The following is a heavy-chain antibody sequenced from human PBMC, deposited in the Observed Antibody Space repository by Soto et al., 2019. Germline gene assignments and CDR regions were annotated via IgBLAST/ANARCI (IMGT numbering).Heavy chain of an antibody. Sequence: SETLSLTCAVYGGSFSGYYWSWIRQPPGKGLEWIGEINHSGSTNYNPSLKSRVTISVDTSKNQFSLKLSSVTAADTAVYYCARDNSGAAAGTDNWFDPWGQGTLVTVSS. D-gene: IGHD6-13*01. CDR1: GGSFSGYY. CDR3: ARDNSGAAAGTDNWFDP. V-gene: IGHV4-34*01. J-gene: IGHJ5*02. CDR2: INHSGST.